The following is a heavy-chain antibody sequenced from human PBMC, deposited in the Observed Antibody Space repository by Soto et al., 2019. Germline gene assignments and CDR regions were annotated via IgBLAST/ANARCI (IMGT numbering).Heavy chain of an antibody. J-gene: IGHJ6*02. CDR3: ARGAYYYGSGSSNYYYYYGMDV. Sequence: GASVKVSCKASGGTFSSYAISWVRQAPGQGLEWMGGIIPIFGTANYAQKFQGRVTITADESTSTAYMELSSLRSEDTAVYYCARGAYYYGSGSSNYYYYYGMDVWGQGTTVTVSS. D-gene: IGHD3-10*01. V-gene: IGHV1-69*13. CDR2: IIPIFGTA. CDR1: GGTFSSYA.